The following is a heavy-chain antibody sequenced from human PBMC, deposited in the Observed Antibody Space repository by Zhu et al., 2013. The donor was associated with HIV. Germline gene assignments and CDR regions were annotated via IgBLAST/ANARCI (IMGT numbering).Heavy chain of an antibody. D-gene: IGHD1-26*01. J-gene: IGHJ3*02. CDR1: GFTFSSYA. CDR3: AKEGPYSGSYYGQLGAFDI. V-gene: IGHV3-23*04. Sequence: EVQLVESGGGLVQPGGSLRLSCAASGFTFSSYAMSWVRQAPGKGLEWVSAISGSGGSTYYADSVKGRFTISRDNSKNTLYLQMNSLRAEDTAVYYCAKEGPYSGSYYGQLGAFDIWGQGDNGHRLF. CDR2: ISGSGGST.